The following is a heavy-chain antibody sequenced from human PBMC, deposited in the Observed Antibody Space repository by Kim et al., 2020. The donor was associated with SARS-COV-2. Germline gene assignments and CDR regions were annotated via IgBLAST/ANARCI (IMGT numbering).Heavy chain of an antibody. CDR3: VSGGYNWNDQGDLDY. D-gene: IGHD1-20*01. CDR1: GFTFSSYS. V-gene: IGHV3-21*01. Sequence: GGSLRLSCAASGFTFSSYSMNWVRQAPGKGLEWFSSISSSSSYIYYADSVKGRFTISRDNAKNSLYLQINSLRAEDTAVYYCVSGGYNWNDQGDLDYWGQGTLVTVSS. CDR2: ISSSSSYI. J-gene: IGHJ4*02.